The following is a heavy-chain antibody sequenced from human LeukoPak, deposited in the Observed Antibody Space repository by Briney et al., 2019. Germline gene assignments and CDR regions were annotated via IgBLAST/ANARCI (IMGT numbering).Heavy chain of an antibody. J-gene: IGHJ4*02. CDR2: INPSAGST. V-gene: IGHV1-46*01. CDR3: ARAYYYDSSGYYPGGDY. CDR1: GYTFIKYF. D-gene: IGHD3-22*01. Sequence: ASXKISCKASGYTFIKYFLYWVRQAPGQGLEWMGIINPSAGSTRYAQKFQGRVTMTRDTSTSTVYMQLSSLRSEDTAVYYCARAYYYDSSGYYPGGDYWGQGTLVTVSS.